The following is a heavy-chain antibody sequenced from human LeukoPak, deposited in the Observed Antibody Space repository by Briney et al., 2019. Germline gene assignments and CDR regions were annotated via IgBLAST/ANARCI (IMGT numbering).Heavy chain of an antibody. J-gene: IGHJ4*02. Sequence: GGSLRLSCAASGFTFSSYAMHWVRQAPGKGLEWVAVISYDGSNKYYADSVKGRFTISRDNSKNTLYLQMNSLRAEDTAVYYCARHQTDWNGGFDYWGQGTLVTVSS. CDR1: GFTFSSYA. CDR2: ISYDGSNK. D-gene: IGHD1-1*01. V-gene: IGHV3-30-3*01. CDR3: ARHQTDWNGGFDY.